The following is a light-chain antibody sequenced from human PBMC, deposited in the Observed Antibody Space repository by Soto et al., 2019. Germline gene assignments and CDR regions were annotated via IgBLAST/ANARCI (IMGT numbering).Light chain of an antibody. CDR1: SSDVGGYNY. Sequence: QSARTQPRAGYGLHGQSVTIFCTGTSSDVGGYNYVSWYQQHPGKAPKLMIYEVSKRPSGVPDRFSGSKSGNTASLTVSGLQAEDEADYYCSSYAGSNNFVFGTGTKVTVL. CDR2: EVS. CDR3: SSYAGSNNFV. J-gene: IGLJ1*01. V-gene: IGLV2-8*01.